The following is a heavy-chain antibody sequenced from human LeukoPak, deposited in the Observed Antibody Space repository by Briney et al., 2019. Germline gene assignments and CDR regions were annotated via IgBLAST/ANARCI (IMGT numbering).Heavy chain of an antibody. Sequence: ASVTVSCTASGYTFTSYYMHWVRQAPGQGLEWMGIINPSGGSTSYAQKFQGRVTMTRDTSTSTVYMELSSLRSEDTAVYYCARGLAPYSSSFYNYYGMDVWGQGTTVTVSS. V-gene: IGHV1-46*01. CDR3: ARGLAPYSSSFYNYYGMDV. CDR2: INPSGGST. D-gene: IGHD6-6*01. J-gene: IGHJ6*02. CDR1: GYTFTSYY.